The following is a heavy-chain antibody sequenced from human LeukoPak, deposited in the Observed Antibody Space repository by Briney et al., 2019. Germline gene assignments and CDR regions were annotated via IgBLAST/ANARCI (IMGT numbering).Heavy chain of an antibody. J-gene: IGHJ3*02. V-gene: IGHV1-8*03. CDR1: GYTFTGYY. CDR2: MNPNSGNT. CDR3: ARGRGYYYDPDAFDI. D-gene: IGHD3-22*01. Sequence: GASVKVSCKASGYTFTGYYIHWVRQATGQGLEWMGWMNPNSGNTGYAQKFQGRVTITRNTSISTAYMELSSLRSEDTAVYYCARGRGYYYDPDAFDIWGQGTMVTVSS.